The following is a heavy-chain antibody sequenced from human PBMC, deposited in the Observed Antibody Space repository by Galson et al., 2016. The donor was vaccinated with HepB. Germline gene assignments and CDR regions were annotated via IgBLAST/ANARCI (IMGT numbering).Heavy chain of an antibody. CDR2: TYYDGDT. J-gene: IGHJ4*02. Sequence: ETLSLTCAVSGDSISSTSWWSWVRQPPGKGLEWIGETYYDGDTNYNPSLQSRVSISVDRSNNQFSLKLSSVTAADTAVYYCARGAGPTPRWWGQGTLVTVSS. D-gene: IGHD4-23*01. CDR3: ARGAGPTPRW. CDR1: GDSISSTSW. V-gene: IGHV4-4*02.